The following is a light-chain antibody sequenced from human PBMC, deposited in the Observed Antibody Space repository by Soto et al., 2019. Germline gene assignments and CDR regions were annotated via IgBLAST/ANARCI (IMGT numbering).Light chain of an antibody. CDR2: DAS. CDR1: QSVSSY. J-gene: IGKJ2*01. Sequence: EIVLTQSPATLSLSPGERATLSCRASQSVSSYLAWYQQKPGQAPRLLIYDASNRATGIPARFSGSGSGTDFTLTISSLEPEDFAVYYCQQRSKYTFGQGTKVEIK. CDR3: QQRSKYT. V-gene: IGKV3-11*01.